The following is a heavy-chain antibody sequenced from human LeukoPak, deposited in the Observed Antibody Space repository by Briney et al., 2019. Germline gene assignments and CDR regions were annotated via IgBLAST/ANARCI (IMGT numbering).Heavy chain of an antibody. CDR3: ARDTDSSGYYHAFDI. Sequence: GGSLRLSCAASGFTFSSYSMNWVRQPPGKGLEWVSSISSSSSYIYYADSVKGRFTISRDNAKNSLYLQMNSLRAEDTAVYYCARDTDSSGYYHAFDIWGQGTMVTVSS. CDR1: GFTFSSYS. V-gene: IGHV3-21*01. J-gene: IGHJ3*02. D-gene: IGHD3-22*01. CDR2: ISSSSSYI.